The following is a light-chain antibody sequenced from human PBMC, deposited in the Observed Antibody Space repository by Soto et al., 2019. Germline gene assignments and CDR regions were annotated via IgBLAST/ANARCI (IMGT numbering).Light chain of an antibody. J-gene: IGLJ1*01. CDR3: SSYTRLSTLV. V-gene: IGLV2-14*01. CDR1: NSDVGGYDY. CDR2: DVN. Sequence: QSALTQPASVSGSPGQSITISCTGTNSDVGGYDYVSWYQQHPGKAPKLMIYDVNNRPSGVSKRFSGSKSGNRASLTISGLQAEDEADYYCSSYTRLSTLVFGTGTKLTVL.